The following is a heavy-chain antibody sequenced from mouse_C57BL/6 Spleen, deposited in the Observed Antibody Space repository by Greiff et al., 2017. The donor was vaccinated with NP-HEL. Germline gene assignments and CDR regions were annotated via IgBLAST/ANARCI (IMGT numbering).Heavy chain of an antibody. CDR1: GFTFSSYG. Sequence: EVQLQESGGDLVKPGGSLKLSCAASGFTFSSYGMSWVRQTPDKRLEWVATISSGGSYTYYPDSVKGRFTISRDNAKNTLYLQMSSLKSEDTAIYYCSRHAITTEYYFDYWGQGTTLTVSS. J-gene: IGHJ2*01. CDR3: SRHAITTEYYFDY. CDR2: ISSGGSYT. V-gene: IGHV5-6*01. D-gene: IGHD1-1*01.